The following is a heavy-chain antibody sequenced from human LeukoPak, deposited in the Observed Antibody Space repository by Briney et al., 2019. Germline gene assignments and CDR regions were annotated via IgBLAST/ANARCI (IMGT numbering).Heavy chain of an antibody. CDR3: ARVSSLWFGEVNWFDP. D-gene: IGHD3-10*01. Sequence: PSETLSLTCTVSGGSISSGGYYWSWIRQHPGKGLEWIGYIYYSGSTYYNTSLKSRVTISVDTSKNQFSLKLSSVTAADTAVYYCARVSSLWFGEVNWFDPWGQGTLVTVSS. CDR2: IYYSGST. CDR1: GGSISSGGYY. V-gene: IGHV4-31*03. J-gene: IGHJ5*02.